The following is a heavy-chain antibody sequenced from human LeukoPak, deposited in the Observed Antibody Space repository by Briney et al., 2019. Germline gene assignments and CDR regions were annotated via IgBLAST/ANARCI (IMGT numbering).Heavy chain of an antibody. V-gene: IGHV1-69*05. J-gene: IGHJ4*02. CDR1: GGTFSSYA. Sequence: ASVKVSCKASGGTFSSYAISWVRQAPGQGLEWMGRIIPIFGTANYAQKFQGRVTITTDESTSTAYMELSSLRSEDTAVYYYARAGGYYDSSGYYPLDYWGQGTLVTVSS. CDR2: IIPIFGTA. CDR3: ARAGGYYDSSGYYPLDY. D-gene: IGHD3-22*01.